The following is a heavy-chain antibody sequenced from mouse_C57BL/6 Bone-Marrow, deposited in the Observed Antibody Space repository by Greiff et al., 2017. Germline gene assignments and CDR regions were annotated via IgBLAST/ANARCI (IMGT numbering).Heavy chain of an antibody. Sequence: QVHVKQPGAELVKPGASVKLSCKASGYTFTSYWLPWVQQRPGQGLEWLGEIDPSDSYPNSNQKFTGKATLTVDTSSSTAYMQLRSLTSEDAAVYYCAREEDYDLAMDYWGQGTSVTVSS. CDR2: IDPSDSYP. V-gene: IGHV1-50*01. J-gene: IGHJ4*01. CDR1: GYTFTSYW. D-gene: IGHD2-4*01. CDR3: AREEDYDLAMDY.